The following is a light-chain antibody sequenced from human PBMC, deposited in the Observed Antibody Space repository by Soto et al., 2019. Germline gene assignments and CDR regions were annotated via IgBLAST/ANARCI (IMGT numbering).Light chain of an antibody. CDR2: DVS. J-gene: IGLJ1*01. V-gene: IGLV2-14*01. Sequence: QSVLTQPASVSGSPGQSITISCPGTSSDVGGYNYVSWYQQHPGKAPKLMIYDVSNRPSGVSNRFSGSKSGNTASLTISGLQAEDEADYYCSSYTSSSTLFGTGTRSPS. CDR1: SSDVGGYNY. CDR3: SSYTSSSTL.